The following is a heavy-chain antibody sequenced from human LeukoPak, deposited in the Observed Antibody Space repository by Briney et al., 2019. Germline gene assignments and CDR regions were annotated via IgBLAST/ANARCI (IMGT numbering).Heavy chain of an antibody. J-gene: IGHJ3*02. D-gene: IGHD2-2*01. V-gene: IGHV3-15*01. CDR1: GFTFSNAW. CDR2: IKSKTDGGTT. CDR3: VVVVPAANDAFDI. Sequence: GGSLRLSCAASGFTFSNAWMSWVRQAPGKGLEWVGRIKSKTDGGTTDYAAPVKDRFTISRDDSKNTLYLQMNSLKTEDTAVYYCVVVVPAANDAFDIWGQGTMVTVSS.